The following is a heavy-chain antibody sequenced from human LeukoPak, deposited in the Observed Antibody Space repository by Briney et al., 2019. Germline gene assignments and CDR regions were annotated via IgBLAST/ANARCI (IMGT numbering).Heavy chain of an antibody. CDR2: IYHSGST. CDR1: GYSITSGYY. V-gene: IGHV4-38-2*02. D-gene: IGHD3-22*01. Sequence: SETLSLTCSVSGYSITSGYYWGWIRQPPGKGLEWIGNIYHSGSTNYSPSLKSRVTISVDTSKNQFSLKLSSVTAADTAVYFCVREDYYNSGGYYLDYWGQGTLVTVSS. CDR3: VREDYYNSGGYYLDY. J-gene: IGHJ4*02.